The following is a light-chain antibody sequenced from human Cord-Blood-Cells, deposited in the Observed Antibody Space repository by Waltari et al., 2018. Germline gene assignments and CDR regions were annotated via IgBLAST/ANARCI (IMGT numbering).Light chain of an antibody. CDR2: DAS. CDR1: QGISSY. CDR3: QQYYSYPYT. Sequence: AIRITQSPSSLSASTGDRVTITCRASQGISSYLAWYQQKPGKAPKLLIYDASTLQSGVPSRFSGSGSGTDFTLTISCLQSEDFATYYCQQYYSYPYTFGQGTKLEIK. V-gene: IGKV1-8*01. J-gene: IGKJ2*01.